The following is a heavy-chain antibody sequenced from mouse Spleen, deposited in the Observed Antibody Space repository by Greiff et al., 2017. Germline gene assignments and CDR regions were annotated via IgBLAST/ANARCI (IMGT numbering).Heavy chain of an antibody. J-gene: IGHJ4*01. D-gene: IGHD2-1*01. CDR1: GFSLTSYG. Sequence: VQLKESGPGLVAPSQSLSITCTVSGFSLTSYGVDWVRQSPGKGLEWLGVIWGGGSTNYNSALKSRLSISKDNSKSQVFLKMNSLQTDDTAMYYCAIYGNYVGYAMDYWGQGTSVTVSS. V-gene: IGHV2-6*01. CDR3: AIYGNYVGYAMDY. CDR2: IWGGGST.